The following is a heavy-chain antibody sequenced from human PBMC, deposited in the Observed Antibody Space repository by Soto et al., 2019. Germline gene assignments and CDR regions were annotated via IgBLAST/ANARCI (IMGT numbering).Heavy chain of an antibody. Sequence: VQLLESGGGLVQPGGSLRLSCAASGFSFSNFAMSWVRQVPGKGLEWVSGISGSGVTTYYADSVKGRLNISRDKSKNTLSLQMNSLRAEDTAVYYCAREKVVVVGGSHVDCFDLWGQGTLVTVSS. J-gene: IGHJ4*02. CDR1: GFSFSNFA. CDR3: AREKVVVVGGSHVDCFDL. D-gene: IGHD2-15*01. V-gene: IGHV3-23*01. CDR2: ISGSGVTT.